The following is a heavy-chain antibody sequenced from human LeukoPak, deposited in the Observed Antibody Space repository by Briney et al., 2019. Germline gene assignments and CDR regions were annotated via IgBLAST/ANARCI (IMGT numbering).Heavy chain of an antibody. CDR3: ARRCIAVAKKGWFDP. D-gene: IGHD6-19*01. CDR2: ISGYNGHT. CDR1: GYTFTSYG. V-gene: IGHV1-18*01. Sequence: ASVKVSCKASGYTFTSYGISWVRQAPGQGLEWMGWISGYNGHTKYAQKFQGRATMTTDTSTSTAYMELRSLRSDDTAVYYCARRCIAVAKKGWFDPWGQGTLVTVSS. J-gene: IGHJ5*02.